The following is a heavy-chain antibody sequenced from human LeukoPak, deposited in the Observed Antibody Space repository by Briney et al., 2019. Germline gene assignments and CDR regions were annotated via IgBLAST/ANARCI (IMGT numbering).Heavy chain of an antibody. D-gene: IGHD3-22*01. V-gene: IGHV3-23*01. J-gene: IGHJ4*02. Sequence: RGGSLRLSCAASGFTFTSYAMSWVRQAPGKGLEWVSVISGSGGSTYYADSVKGRFTISRDNSKNTLYLQMNSLRAEDTAVYYCAKCRYDSSGYQSVFDYWGQGTLVTVSS. CDR1: GFTFTSYA. CDR3: AKCRYDSSGYQSVFDY. CDR2: ISGSGGST.